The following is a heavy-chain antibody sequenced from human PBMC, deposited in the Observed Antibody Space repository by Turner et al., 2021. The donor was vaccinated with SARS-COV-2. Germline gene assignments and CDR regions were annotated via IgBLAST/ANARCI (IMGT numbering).Heavy chain of an antibody. V-gene: IGHV3-30-3*01. Sequence: QVQLVESGGGVVQPGRSLRLSCAASGFTFSSSAMHWVRQAPGKGLEWVAVISYDGSNKYYADAVKGRFTISRDNSKNTLYLQMNSLRAEDTAVYYCARDSWGSYSYLFDYWGQGTLVTVSS. D-gene: IGHD1-26*01. CDR1: GFTFSSSA. J-gene: IGHJ4*02. CDR2: ISYDGSNK. CDR3: ARDSWGSYSYLFDY.